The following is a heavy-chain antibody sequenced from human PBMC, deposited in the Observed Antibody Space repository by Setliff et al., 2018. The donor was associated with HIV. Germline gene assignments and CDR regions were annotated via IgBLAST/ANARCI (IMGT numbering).Heavy chain of an antibody. CDR2: IYHSATT. D-gene: IGHD3-10*01. Sequence: SETLSLTCAVSGSFINSDYWGWIRQPPGKGLEWIGSIYHSATTYYKPSLKSRVTISVDTSKNQFSLKLSSVTAADTAVYYCARHFKEGSGGYWVLLPDNWFDPWGQGTLVTVSS. CDR3: ARHFKEGSGGYWVLLPDNWFDP. J-gene: IGHJ5*02. V-gene: IGHV4-38-2*01. CDR1: GSFINSDY.